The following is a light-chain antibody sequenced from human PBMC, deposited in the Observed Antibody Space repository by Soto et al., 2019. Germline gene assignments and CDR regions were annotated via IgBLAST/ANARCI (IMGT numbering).Light chain of an antibody. Sequence: DIQMTQSPSTMSASVGDIVTITCRASQSISSWFAWYQQKPGKAPKLLIYDASSLESGVPSRFSGSGSGTEFTLTISSLQPDDFATYYCQPYNSYSWTFGQGTKVEIK. V-gene: IGKV1-5*01. CDR1: QSISSW. CDR3: QPYNSYSWT. CDR2: DAS. J-gene: IGKJ1*01.